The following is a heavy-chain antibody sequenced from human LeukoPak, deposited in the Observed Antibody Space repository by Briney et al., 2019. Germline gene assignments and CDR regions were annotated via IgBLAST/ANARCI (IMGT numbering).Heavy chain of an antibody. CDR1: GYTFTGYY. D-gene: IGHD5-12*01. J-gene: IGHJ4*02. CDR3: ARDLRGYSGYADYHFDY. Sequence: ASVRLSCKASGYTFTGYYMNWVRQAPGQGLEWMGWINPNSGGTNYAQKFQGRVTMTRDTSISTAYIEVSRLRSDDTAVYYCARDLRGYSGYADYHFDYWGQGTLV. CDR2: INPNSGGT. V-gene: IGHV1-2*02.